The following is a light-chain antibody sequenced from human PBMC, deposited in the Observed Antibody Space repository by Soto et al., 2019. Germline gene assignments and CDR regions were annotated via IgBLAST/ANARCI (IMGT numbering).Light chain of an antibody. Sequence: EIVMTQSPATLSVSPGERATLSCRASQSVSTNLAWYQQKPGQAPRLLIYGASTRATGFPARFSGSGSGTEFTLTISSLQSEDFAVYYCQQYDNWPQTFGMGTKLEIK. CDR2: GAS. CDR3: QQYDNWPQT. V-gene: IGKV3-15*01. CDR1: QSVSTN. J-gene: IGKJ2*01.